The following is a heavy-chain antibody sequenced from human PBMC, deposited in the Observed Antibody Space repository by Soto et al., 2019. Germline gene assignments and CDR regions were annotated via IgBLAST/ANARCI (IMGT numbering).Heavy chain of an antibody. V-gene: IGHV4-39*01. J-gene: IGHJ6*02. CDR2: IYYSGST. Sequence: PSETLSLTCTVSGRSISSSSYYWGWIRQPPGKGLEWIGSIYYSGSTYYNPSLKSRVTISVDTSNNQFSLKLSSVTAADTAVYYCARPGYYYYYGMDVWGRGTTVTVSS. CDR1: GRSISSSSYY. CDR3: ARPGYYYYYGMDV.